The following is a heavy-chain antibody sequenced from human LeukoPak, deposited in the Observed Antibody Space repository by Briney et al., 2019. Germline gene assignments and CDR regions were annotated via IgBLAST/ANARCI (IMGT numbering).Heavy chain of an antibody. CDR1: GGSFSGYY. V-gene: IGHV4-34*01. D-gene: IGHD6-13*01. CDR2: INHSGST. J-gene: IGHJ5*02. Sequence: SETLSLTCAVYGGSFSGYYWSWIRQPPGKGLEWIGEINHSGSTNYNPSLKSRVTISVDTSKNQFSLKLSSVTAADTAVYYCARGPGYGSGSWYRFDPWGQGTLVTVSS. CDR3: ARGPGYGSGSWYRFDP.